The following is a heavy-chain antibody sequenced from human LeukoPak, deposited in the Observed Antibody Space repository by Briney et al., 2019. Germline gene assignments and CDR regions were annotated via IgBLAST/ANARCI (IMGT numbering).Heavy chain of an antibody. CDR2: IYHSGST. CDR3: ARVSGEWLRFSDY. Sequence: SETLSLTCTVSGGSISSGGYYWSWIRQPPGKGLEWIGYIYHSGSTYYNPSLKSRVTISVDRSKNQFSLKLSSVSAADTAVYYCARVSGEWLRFSDYWGQGTLVTVSS. J-gene: IGHJ4*02. CDR1: GGSISSGGYY. V-gene: IGHV4-30-2*01. D-gene: IGHD5-12*01.